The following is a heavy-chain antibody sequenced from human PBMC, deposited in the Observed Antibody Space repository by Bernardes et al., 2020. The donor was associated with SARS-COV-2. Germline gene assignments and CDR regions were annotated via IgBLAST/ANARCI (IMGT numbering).Heavy chain of an antibody. D-gene: IGHD3-3*01. CDR1: GFTFSSYS. Sequence: GGSLRLSCAASGFTFSSYSMNWVRQAPGKGLEWVSSISSSSSYIYYADSVKGRFTISRDNAKNSMYLQMNSLRAEDTAVYYCARGLTIFGVVIIDTYYFDYWGQGTLVTVSS. V-gene: IGHV3-21*01. CDR3: ARGLTIFGVVIIDTYYFDY. J-gene: IGHJ4*02. CDR2: ISSSSSYI.